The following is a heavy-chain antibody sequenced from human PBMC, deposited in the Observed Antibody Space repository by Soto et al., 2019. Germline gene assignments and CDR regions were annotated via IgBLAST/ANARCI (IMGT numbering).Heavy chain of an antibody. CDR2: IIPILGET. Sequence: QVQLVQSGAEVKKPGSSVRVSCKASGTIFSSYTISWVRQAPGQGLEWMGRIIPILGETNSAQKFQGRVTLTADKSTNTAYMELTSPRLEDTALYYWARGLGGRMDDWGQGTTWTVSS. V-gene: IGHV1-69*08. J-gene: IGHJ6*02. CDR1: GTIFSSYT. CDR3: ARGLGGRMDD. D-gene: IGHD3-16*01.